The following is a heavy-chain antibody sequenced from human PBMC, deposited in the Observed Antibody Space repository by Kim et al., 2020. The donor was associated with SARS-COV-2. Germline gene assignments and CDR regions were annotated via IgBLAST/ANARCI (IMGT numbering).Heavy chain of an antibody. Sequence: SETLSLTCSVSGVSVSSGGYYWSWIRQPPGKGLERIGHIYHGGGTNYNRSLQSRVTISVDTSTNQFSLKLSSVTAAATAMYYCARTCSSVSCYTFGMDV. CDR1: GVSVSSGGYY. CDR2: IYHGGGT. V-gene: IGHV4-61*08. D-gene: IGHD2-2*02. J-gene: IGHJ6*01. CDR3: ARTCSSVSCYTFGMDV.